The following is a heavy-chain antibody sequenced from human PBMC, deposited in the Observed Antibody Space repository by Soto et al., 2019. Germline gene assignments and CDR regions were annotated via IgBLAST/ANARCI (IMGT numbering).Heavy chain of an antibody. CDR3: ARERGVVAATRTYYYGMDV. V-gene: IGHV3-30-3*01. J-gene: IGHJ6*02. CDR2: ISYDGSNK. D-gene: IGHD2-15*01. CDR1: GFTFSSYA. Sequence: PGGSLRLSCAASGFTFSSYAMHWGRQAPGKGLEWVAVISYDGSNKYFADSVKGRFTISRDNSKNTLYLQMNSLRAEDTAVYYCARERGVVAATRTYYYGMDVWGQGTTVTVSS.